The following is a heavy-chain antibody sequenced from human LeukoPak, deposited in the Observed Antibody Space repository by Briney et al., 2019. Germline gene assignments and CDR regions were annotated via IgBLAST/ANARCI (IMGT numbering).Heavy chain of an antibody. J-gene: IGHJ4*02. CDR2: ISGSGDNTVMSGSGENT. V-gene: IGHV3-23*01. CDR1: GFTFSTTA. Sequence: GGSLRLSCAASGFTFSTTAMGWVRQAPGKGLEWLSVISGSGDNTVMSGSGENTYYADSVKGRFTISRDNSKNTLYLQMNSLRAEDTAVYYCAKDPAGAVAGLYYFDYWGQGTLVTVSS. CDR3: AKDPAGAVAGLYYFDY. D-gene: IGHD6-19*01.